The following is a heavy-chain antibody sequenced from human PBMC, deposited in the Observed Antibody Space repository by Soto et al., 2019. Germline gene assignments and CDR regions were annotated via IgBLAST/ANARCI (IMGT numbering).Heavy chain of an antibody. CDR1: GYTLTGLS. CDR3: ATVGATFNWFDP. J-gene: IGHJ5*02. Sequence: ASVKVSCKVSGYTLTGLSMHWVRQAPGKGLEWMGGFDPEDGETIYAQKFQGRVTMTEDTSTDTAYMELSSLRSEDTAVYYCATVGATFNWFDPWGQGTLVTVSS. D-gene: IGHD1-26*01. CDR2: FDPEDGET. V-gene: IGHV1-24*01.